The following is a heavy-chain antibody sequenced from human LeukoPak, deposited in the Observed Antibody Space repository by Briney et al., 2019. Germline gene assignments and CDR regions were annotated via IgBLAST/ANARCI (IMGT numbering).Heavy chain of an antibody. CDR3: ARHGNIVVVPDASKAFDI. CDR1: GFTFSSYW. J-gene: IGHJ3*02. V-gene: IGHV4-39*01. D-gene: IGHD2-2*01. CDR2: IYYSGDT. Sequence: PGGSLRLSCAASGFTFSSYWMSWVRQPPGKGLEWIGSIYYSGDTYYNPSLKSRVTISVDTSKSQFSLRLSSVTAADTAVYYCARHGNIVVVPDASKAFDIWGQGTMVTVSS.